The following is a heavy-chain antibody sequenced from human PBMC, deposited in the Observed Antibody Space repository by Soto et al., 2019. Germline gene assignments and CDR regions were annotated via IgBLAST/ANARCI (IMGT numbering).Heavy chain of an antibody. CDR1: GGSFSGYY. CDR3: ARGRFTRAFDI. V-gene: IGHV4-34*01. Sequence: SETLSLTCAVYGGSFSGYYLSWIRQPPGKGLEWIGEINHSGSTNYNPSLKSRVTISVDTSKNQFSLKLSSVTAADTAVYYCARGRFTRAFDIWGQGTMVTVSS. CDR2: INHSGST. D-gene: IGHD3-3*01. J-gene: IGHJ3*02.